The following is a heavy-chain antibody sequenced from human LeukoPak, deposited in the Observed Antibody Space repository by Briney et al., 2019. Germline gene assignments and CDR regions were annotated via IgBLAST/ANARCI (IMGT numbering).Heavy chain of an antibody. CDR3: AKAGQQLVPYYCDY. CDR1: GFTFSSYA. CDR2: ISGSGGST. D-gene: IGHD6-13*01. Sequence: PGGSLRLSCAASGFTFSSYAMIWVRQAPGKGLEWVSAISGSGGSTYYADSVKGRFTISRDNSKNTLYLQMNSLRAEDTAVYYCAKAGQQLVPYYCDYWGQGTLVTVSS. J-gene: IGHJ4*02. V-gene: IGHV3-23*01.